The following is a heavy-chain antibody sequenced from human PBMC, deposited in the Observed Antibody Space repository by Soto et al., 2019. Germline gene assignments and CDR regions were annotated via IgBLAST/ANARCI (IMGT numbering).Heavy chain of an antibody. CDR3: AKRLNTATAYYYGMDV. CDR2: ISYDGSNK. V-gene: IGHV3-30*18. J-gene: IGHJ6*02. CDR1: GFTFSSYG. D-gene: IGHD5-18*01. Sequence: GGSLRLSCAASGFTFSSYGMHWVRQAPGKGLEWVAVISYDGSNKYYADSVKGRFTISRDNSKNTLYLQMNSLRAEDTAVYYCAKRLNTATAYYYGMDVWGQGTTVTVSS.